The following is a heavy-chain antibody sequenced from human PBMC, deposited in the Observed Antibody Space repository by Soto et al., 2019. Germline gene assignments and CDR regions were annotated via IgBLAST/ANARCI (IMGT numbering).Heavy chain of an antibody. CDR1: GGPMSSFY. Sequence: SETLSLTCTVSGGPMSSFYWSWIRQPPGKGLEWIGYIYYSGTTYYNSSLKSRVTISVDTSKNQFSLKLNSVTAADTAVYYCASLVVAATRYYDYWGQGTLVTVSS. CDR2: IYYSGTT. CDR3: ASLVVAATRYYDY. J-gene: IGHJ4*02. D-gene: IGHD2-15*01. V-gene: IGHV4-59*01.